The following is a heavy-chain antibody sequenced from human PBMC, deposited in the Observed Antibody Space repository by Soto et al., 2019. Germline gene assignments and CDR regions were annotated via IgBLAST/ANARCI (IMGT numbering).Heavy chain of an antibody. D-gene: IGHD6-13*01. CDR1: GFSLSNARMG. V-gene: IGHV2-26*01. CDR3: ASPFRLYSSSGSANWYFDL. CDR2: IFSNDEK. Sequence: QVTLKESGPVLVKPTETLTLTCTVSGFSLSNARMGVCWISQPPGKTLEWLAHIFSNDEKSYSTSLKGSLTSPKYTAKSHEVLTTTNMEPVDTSTYYCASPFRLYSSSGSANWYFDLWGRRTLVTVS. J-gene: IGHJ2*01.